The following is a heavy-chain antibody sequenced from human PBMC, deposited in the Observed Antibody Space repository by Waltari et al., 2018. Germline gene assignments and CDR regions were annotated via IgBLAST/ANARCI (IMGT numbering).Heavy chain of an antibody. CDR3: ARAYDFWSGYYLYFDY. CDR2: IYYSGST. Sequence: QVQLQESGPGLVKPSETLSLPCTVSGGSISSYYCSWIRQPPGKGLEWIGYIYYSGSTNYNPSLKSRVTISVDTSKNQFSLKLSSVTAADTAVYYCARAYDFWSGYYLYFDYWGQGTLVTVSS. D-gene: IGHD3-3*01. J-gene: IGHJ4*02. CDR1: GGSISSYY. V-gene: IGHV4-59*01.